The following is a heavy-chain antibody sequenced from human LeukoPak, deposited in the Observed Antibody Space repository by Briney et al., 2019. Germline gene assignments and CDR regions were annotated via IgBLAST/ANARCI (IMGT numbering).Heavy chain of an antibody. CDR2: IYTSGST. V-gene: IGHV4-61*02. J-gene: IGHJ4*02. Sequence: PSETLSLTCTVSGGSISSGSYYWSWIRQPAGKGLEWIGRIYTSGSTNYNPSLKSRVTISVDKSKNQFSLKLSSVTAADTAVYYCAREQQWLVRYFDYWGQGTLVTVSS. D-gene: IGHD6-19*01. CDR3: AREQQWLVRYFDY. CDR1: GGSISSGSYY.